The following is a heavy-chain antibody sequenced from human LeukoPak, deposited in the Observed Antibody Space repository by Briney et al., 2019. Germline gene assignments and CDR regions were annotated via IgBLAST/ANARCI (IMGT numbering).Heavy chain of an antibody. Sequence: WASVKVSCKASGYTFTSYDINWVRQAPGQGLEWMGIINPSGGSTSYAQKFQGRVTMTRDTSTSTVYMELSSLRSEDTAVYYCARGGDIVVVPAARSWFDPWGQGTLVTVSS. V-gene: IGHV1-46*01. CDR1: GYTFTSYD. D-gene: IGHD2-2*01. J-gene: IGHJ5*02. CDR2: INPSGGST. CDR3: ARGGDIVVVPAARSWFDP.